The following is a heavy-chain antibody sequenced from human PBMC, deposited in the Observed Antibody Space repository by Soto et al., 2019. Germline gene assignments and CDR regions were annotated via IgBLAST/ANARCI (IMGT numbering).Heavy chain of an antibody. CDR2: IIPIFGTA. CDR3: ARIGISSSPKVGVYYYYGMDV. V-gene: IGHV1-69*13. Sequence: SVKVSCKASGGPFSSYAISWVRQAPGQGLEWMGGIIPIFGTANYAQKFQGRVTITADESTSTAYMELSSLRSEDTAVYYCARIGISSSPKVGVYYYYGMDVWGQGTTVTVSS. CDR1: GGPFSSYA. J-gene: IGHJ6*02. D-gene: IGHD6-13*01.